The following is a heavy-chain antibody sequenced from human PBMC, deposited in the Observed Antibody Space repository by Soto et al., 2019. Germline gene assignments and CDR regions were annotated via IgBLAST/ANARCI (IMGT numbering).Heavy chain of an antibody. CDR3: ARVYCSGGSCYSPRYNWFDP. J-gene: IGHJ5*02. D-gene: IGHD2-15*01. CDR1: GDTSSTYS. Sequence: QVQLVQSGAEVKKTGSSVKVSCKASGDTSSTYSINWVRQAPGQGLEWVGIIIPILALTNYAQRFQGRVTITADKSTSKVSLGLSSLRSEDTAVYYCARVYCSGGSCYSPRYNWFDPWGQGTLVTVSS. V-gene: IGHV1-69*02. CDR2: IIPILALT.